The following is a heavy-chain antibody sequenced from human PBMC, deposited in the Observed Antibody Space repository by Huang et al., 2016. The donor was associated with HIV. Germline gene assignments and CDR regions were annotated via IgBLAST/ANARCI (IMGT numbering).Heavy chain of an antibody. CDR1: GFTFNKFD. J-gene: IGHJ4*02. V-gene: IGHV3-30*18. CDR3: AKDGRGSGTYYDYFEY. D-gene: IGHD1-26*01. CDR2: ISYDGSSK. Sequence: QVQLVESGGGMVQPGRSLRLSCAAFGFTFNKFDMHWFRPAPGKGLEWVEIISYDGSSKYHADSGKGRFTISRDNSKNTVYLQMNSLRVEDTAVYYCAKDGRGSGTYYDYFEYWGQGTLVTVSS.